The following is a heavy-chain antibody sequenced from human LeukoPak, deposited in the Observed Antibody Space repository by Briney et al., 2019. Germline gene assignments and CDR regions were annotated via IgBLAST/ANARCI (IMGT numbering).Heavy chain of an antibody. CDR1: GFTFSSYA. D-gene: IGHD5-18*01. CDR3: ARDSQLWLRTFDY. CDR2: ISSSSSTI. V-gene: IGHV3-48*01. J-gene: IGHJ4*02. Sequence: PGGSLRLSCAASGFTFSSYAMSWVRQAPGKGLEWVSYISSSSSTIYYADSVKGRFTISRDNAKNSLYLQMNSLRAEDTAVYYCARDSQLWLRTFDYWGQGTLVTVSS.